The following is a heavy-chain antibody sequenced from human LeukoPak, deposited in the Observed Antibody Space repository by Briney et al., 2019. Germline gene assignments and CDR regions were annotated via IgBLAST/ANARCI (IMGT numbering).Heavy chain of an antibody. CDR2: MNPNSGNT. J-gene: IGHJ6*03. V-gene: IGHV1-8*01. Sequence: ASVKVSCKASGYTFTSYDINWVRQATGQGLEWMGWMNPNSGNTGYAQKFQGRVTMTEDTSTDTAYMELSSLRSEDTAVYYCATARYCSGGSCYHYYMDVWGKGTTVTVSS. D-gene: IGHD2-15*01. CDR3: ATARYCSGGSCYHYYMDV. CDR1: GYTFTSYD.